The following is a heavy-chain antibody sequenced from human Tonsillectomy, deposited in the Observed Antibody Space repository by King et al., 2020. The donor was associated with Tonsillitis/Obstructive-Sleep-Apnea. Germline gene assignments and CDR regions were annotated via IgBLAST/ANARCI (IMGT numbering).Heavy chain of an antibody. CDR3: ARGRGENLWSGYYRIWYMDV. Sequence: QLVQSGAEVKKPGESLKISCKGSGYSFTSYWIGWVRQMPGKGLEWMGIIYPGDSDTSCSPSFQGQVTISAEKSISTAYLQWSSLKASDTAMYYCARGRGENLWSGYYRIWYMDVWGKGTTVTVSS. CDR1: GYSFTSYW. D-gene: IGHD3-3*01. V-gene: IGHV5-51*01. CDR2: IYPGDSDT. J-gene: IGHJ6*03.